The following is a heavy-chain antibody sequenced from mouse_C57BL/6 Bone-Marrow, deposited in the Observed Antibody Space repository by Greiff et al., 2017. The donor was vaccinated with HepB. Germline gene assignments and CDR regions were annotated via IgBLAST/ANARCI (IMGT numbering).Heavy chain of an antibody. D-gene: IGHD3-2*02. J-gene: IGHJ2*01. CDR1: GYAFSSSW. Sequence: QVQLKESGPELVKPGASVKISCKASGYAFSSSWMNWVKQRPGKGLEWIGRIYPGDGDTNYNGKLKGKATLTADKSSSTAYMQLSSLTSEDSAVYFCELRLRYWGQGTTLTVSS. V-gene: IGHV1-82*01. CDR3: ELRLRY. CDR2: IYPGDGDT.